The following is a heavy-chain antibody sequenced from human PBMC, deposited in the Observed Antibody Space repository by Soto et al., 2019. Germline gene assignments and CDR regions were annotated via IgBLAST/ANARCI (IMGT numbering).Heavy chain of an antibody. Sequence: QVQLVESGGGVVQPGRSLRLSCAASGFTFSNYGMHWVRQAPGKGLEWVAVIWYDGSYKYYADSVKGRFTISRDNSRTTLHLQMNSLRDEDTAVYYCAKDEGRYTYGLRDCWGQGTLDTVSS. J-gene: IGHJ4*02. CDR1: GFTFSNYG. D-gene: IGHD5-18*01. V-gene: IGHV3-33*06. CDR2: IWYDGSYK. CDR3: AKDEGRYTYGLRDC.